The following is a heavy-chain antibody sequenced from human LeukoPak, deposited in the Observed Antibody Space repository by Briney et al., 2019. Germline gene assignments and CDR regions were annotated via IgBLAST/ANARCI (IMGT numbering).Heavy chain of an antibody. J-gene: IGHJ4*02. CDR1: GGSFSGYY. D-gene: IGHD2-2*01. V-gene: IGHV4-34*01. CDR2: INHSGST. CDR3: ASPYCSSTSCYYAY. Sequence: PSETLSLTCAVYGGSFSGYYWSWIRQPPGKGLEWIGEINHSGSTNYNPSLKSRVTISVDTSKNQFSLKVSSVTAADTAVYYCASPYCSSTSCYYAYWAQGTLVTVSS.